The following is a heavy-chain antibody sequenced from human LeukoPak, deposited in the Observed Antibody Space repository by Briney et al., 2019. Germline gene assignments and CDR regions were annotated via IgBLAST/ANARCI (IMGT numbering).Heavy chain of an antibody. J-gene: IGHJ6*02. CDR3: ARDSPTPPYDSSQPGYYYGMDV. Sequence: ASVKVSCKASGYTFTIYGISWVRQAPGQGLEWMGWISAYNGNTNYARKLQGRVTMTTDTSTSTAYMELRSLRSDDTAVYYCARDSPTPPYDSSQPGYYYGMDVWGQGTTVTVSS. CDR1: GYTFTIYG. V-gene: IGHV1-18*01. D-gene: IGHD3-22*01. CDR2: ISAYNGNT.